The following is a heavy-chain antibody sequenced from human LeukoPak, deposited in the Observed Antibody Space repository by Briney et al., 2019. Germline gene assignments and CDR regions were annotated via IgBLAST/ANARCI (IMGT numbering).Heavy chain of an antibody. CDR1: GGSISSYY. CDR3: ARRDHYYYAMDV. J-gene: IGHJ6*04. CDR2: IYYSGST. V-gene: IGHV4-59*01. Sequence: SETLSLTCTVSGGSISSYYWSWIRQPPGKGLEWIGYIYYSGSTNYNPSLESRVTISVDTSKNQFSLKLSSVTAADTAVYHCARRDHYYYAMDVWGKGTTVTVSS.